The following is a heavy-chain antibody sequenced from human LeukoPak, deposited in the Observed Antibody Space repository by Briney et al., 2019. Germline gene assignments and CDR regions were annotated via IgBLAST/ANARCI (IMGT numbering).Heavy chain of an antibody. D-gene: IGHD2-2*02. CDR1: GYTLTELS. J-gene: IGHJ5*02. CDR3: ATGRYQLLYDWFDP. Sequence: VSVKVSCKVSGYTLTELSMHWVRQAPGKGLEWMGGFDPEDGETIYAQKFQGRVTMTEDTSTDTAYMELSSLRSEDTAVYYCATGRYQLLYDWFDPWGQGTLVTVSS. V-gene: IGHV1-24*01. CDR2: FDPEDGET.